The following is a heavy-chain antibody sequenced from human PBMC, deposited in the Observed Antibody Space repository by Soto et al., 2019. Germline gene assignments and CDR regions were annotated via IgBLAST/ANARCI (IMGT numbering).Heavy chain of an antibody. CDR2: ISAYNGNT. V-gene: IGHV1-18*01. CDR1: GYTFTSNG. CDR3: ARDGRTESDCGGDCYPRDSDY. Sequence: ASVKVSCKASGYTFTSNGISWVRQAPGQGLEWMGWISAYNGNTNYAQKLQGRVTMTTDTSTSTAYMELRSLRSDDTAVYYCARDGRTESDCGGDCYPRDSDYWGQGTLVTVSS. J-gene: IGHJ4*02. D-gene: IGHD2-21*01.